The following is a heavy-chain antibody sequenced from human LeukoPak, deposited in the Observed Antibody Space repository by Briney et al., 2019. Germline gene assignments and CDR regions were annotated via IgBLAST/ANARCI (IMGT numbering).Heavy chain of an antibody. CDR2: INPNSGGT. D-gene: IGHD3-10*01. V-gene: IGHV1-2*02. Sequence: GASVKVSCKASGYTFTGYYMHWVRQAPGQGLEWMGWINPNSGGTNYAQKFQGRVTMTRDTSISTAYMELSRLRSDDTAVYHCARVRLWFGEFQPWGQGTLVTVSS. CDR3: ARVRLWFGEFQP. CDR1: GYTFTGYY. J-gene: IGHJ5*02.